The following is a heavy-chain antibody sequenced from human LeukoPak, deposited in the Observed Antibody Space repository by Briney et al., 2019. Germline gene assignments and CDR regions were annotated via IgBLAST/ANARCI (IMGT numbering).Heavy chain of an antibody. J-gene: IGHJ4*02. D-gene: IGHD6-13*01. Sequence: ASVKVSFKASGYTFTVYYMHWVRQAPGQGLEWMGWINPNSGGTNYAQKFQGRVTMTRDTSISTAYMELSRLRSDDTAVYYCASIAGPLRSHFDYWGQGTLVTVSS. CDR1: GYTFTVYY. V-gene: IGHV1-2*02. CDR2: INPNSGGT. CDR3: ASIAGPLRSHFDY.